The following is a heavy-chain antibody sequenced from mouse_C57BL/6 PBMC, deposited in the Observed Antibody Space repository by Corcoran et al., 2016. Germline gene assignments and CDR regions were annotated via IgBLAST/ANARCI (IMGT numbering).Heavy chain of an antibody. CDR2: INTYSGVP. V-gene: IGHV9-3*01. J-gene: IGHJ1*03. CDR3: ARDPYYSWYFDV. D-gene: IGHD2-12*01. Sequence: QIQLVQSGPELKKPGETVKISCKASGYTFTTYGMSWVKQAPGKGLKWMGWINTYSGVPTYADDFKGRFAFSLETSASTAYLQINNLKNEDTATYFCARDPYYSWYFDVWGTETTVTVSS. CDR1: GYTFTTYG.